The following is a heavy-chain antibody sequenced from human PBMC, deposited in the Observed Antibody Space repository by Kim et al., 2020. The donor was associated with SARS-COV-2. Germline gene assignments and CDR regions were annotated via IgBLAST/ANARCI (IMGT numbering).Heavy chain of an antibody. CDR3: ARDSLWFGESWGVDY. V-gene: IGHV6-1*01. D-gene: IGHD3-10*01. CDR1: GDSVSSNSAA. Sequence: SQTLSLTCAISGDSVSSNSAAWHWIRQSPSRGLEWLGRTYYRSKWYNDYAVSVKSRITINPDTSKNQFSLLLNSVTPEDTAVYYCARDSLWFGESWGVDYWGQGTLVTVSS. J-gene: IGHJ4*02. CDR2: TYYRSKWYN.